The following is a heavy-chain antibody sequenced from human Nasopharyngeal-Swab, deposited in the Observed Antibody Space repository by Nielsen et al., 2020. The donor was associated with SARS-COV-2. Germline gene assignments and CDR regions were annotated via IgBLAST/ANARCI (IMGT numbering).Heavy chain of an antibody. V-gene: IGHV7-4-1*02. CDR3: AREGVYGDYEPAGVGY. Sequence: ASVKVSCKASGYTFTSYAMNWVRQAPGQGLEWMGWINTNTGNPTYAQGFTGRFVFSLDTSVSTAYLQISSLKAEDTAVYYCAREGVYGDYEPAGVGYWGQGTLVTVSS. CDR1: GYTFTSYA. D-gene: IGHD4-17*01. J-gene: IGHJ4*02. CDR2: INTNTGNP.